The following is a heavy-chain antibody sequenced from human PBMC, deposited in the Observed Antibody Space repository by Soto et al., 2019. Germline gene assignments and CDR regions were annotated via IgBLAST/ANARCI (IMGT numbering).Heavy chain of an antibody. CDR2: MYHSGSN. Sequence: PSETLSLTCAVSGGSMSSGGYSLSWIRQPPGKGLEWIGYMYHSGSNYYNPSLKSRVTISVDRSKNQFSLKLNSVTAADTAMFYCATQGFYRMGVWGRGTTVTVSS. CDR1: GGSMSSGGYS. J-gene: IGHJ6*02. V-gene: IGHV4-30-2*01. CDR3: ATQGFYRMGV.